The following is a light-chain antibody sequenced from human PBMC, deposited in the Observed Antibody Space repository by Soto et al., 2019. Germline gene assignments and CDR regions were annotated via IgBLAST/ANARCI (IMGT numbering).Light chain of an antibody. CDR2: GAS. CDR1: QSVSSN. V-gene: IGKV3-15*01. Sequence: EIVMTQSPATLSVSPGERATLSCRASQSVSSNLAWYQQKPGQAPRLLIYGASTRATGIPARFSGSGSETEFTLTISSLQSEDFAVYYCQQYNKWPPYTFGQGTKLAI. CDR3: QQYNKWPPYT. J-gene: IGKJ2*01.